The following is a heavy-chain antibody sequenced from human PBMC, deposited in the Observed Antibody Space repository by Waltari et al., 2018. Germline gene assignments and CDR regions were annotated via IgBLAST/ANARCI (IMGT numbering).Heavy chain of an antibody. Sequence: QVQLVQSGAEVKKPGASVKVSCKVSGYTLTELSMHWVRQAPGKGLEWMGGWDAEEGETMDAQRFQGRVTMTEDRSTDAADMGLSSLRSEDTAVYYCATQNLYYDILTGYYVTYCDYWGQGTLVTVSS. CDR2: WDAEEGET. V-gene: IGHV1-24*01. J-gene: IGHJ4*02. CDR1: GYTLTELS. CDR3: ATQNLYYDILTGYYVTYCDY. D-gene: IGHD3-9*01.